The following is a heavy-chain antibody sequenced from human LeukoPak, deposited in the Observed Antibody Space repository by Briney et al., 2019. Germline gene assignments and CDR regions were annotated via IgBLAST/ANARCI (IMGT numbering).Heavy chain of an antibody. D-gene: IGHD6-6*01. CDR2: ISWSSGGI. CDR1: GFTFDDHV. V-gene: IGHV3-9*01. Sequence: PGGSLRLSCAASGFTFDDHVMHWVRQAPGKGLEWVSGISWSSGGIAYADSVKGRFTISRDNAKNSLYLQMNSLRAEDTALYYCSRVSAYTTSSGEFDYWGQGTLVTVSS. J-gene: IGHJ4*02. CDR3: SRVSAYTTSSGEFDY.